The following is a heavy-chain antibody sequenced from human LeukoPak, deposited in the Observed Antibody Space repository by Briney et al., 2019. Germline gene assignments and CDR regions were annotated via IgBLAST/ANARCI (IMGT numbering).Heavy chain of an antibody. D-gene: IGHD1-26*01. Sequence: SVKVSCKASGGSFSSYTITWVRQAPGQGLEWMGRIIPIFGTANYAQEFQGRVTITADIPSNTAYMEVNSLTSDDTAVYLCAKQGGARQDYYMDVWGNGTTVTVSS. CDR2: IIPIFGTA. CDR3: AKQGGARQDYYMDV. CDR1: GGSFSSYT. V-gene: IGHV1-69*08. J-gene: IGHJ6*03.